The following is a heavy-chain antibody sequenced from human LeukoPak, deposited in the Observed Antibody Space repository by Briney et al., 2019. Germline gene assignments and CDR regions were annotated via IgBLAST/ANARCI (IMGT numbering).Heavy chain of an antibody. V-gene: IGHV3-7*01. Sequence: GGSLRLSCAASGFTFSSYWMSWVCQAPGKGLEWVANIKQDGSEKYYVDSVKGRFTISRDNAKNSLYLQMYSLRAEDTAVYYCARDPENYCSGGSCPTCYFDYWGQGTLVTVSS. D-gene: IGHD2-15*01. CDR1: GFTFSSYW. CDR3: ARDPENYCSGGSCPTCYFDY. J-gene: IGHJ4*02. CDR2: IKQDGSEK.